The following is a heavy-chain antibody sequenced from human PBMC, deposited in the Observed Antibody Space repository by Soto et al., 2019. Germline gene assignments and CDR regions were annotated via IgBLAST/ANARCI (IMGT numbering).Heavy chain of an antibody. D-gene: IGHD3-22*01. V-gene: IGHV3-9*01. CDR3: AKVATYYDSSGNCDY. CDR2: ISWNSGSI. J-gene: IGHJ4*02. CDR1: GFTFDDYA. Sequence: LRLSCAASGFTFDDYAMHWVRQVPGKGLEWVSSISWNSGSIGYADSVKGRFTISRDNAKNSLYLQMNSLRDEDTALYYCAKVATYYDSSGNCDYWGQGTLVTVSS.